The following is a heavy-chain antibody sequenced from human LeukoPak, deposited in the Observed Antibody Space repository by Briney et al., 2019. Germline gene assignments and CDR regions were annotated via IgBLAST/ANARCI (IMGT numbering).Heavy chain of an antibody. D-gene: IGHD4-17*01. CDR2: MSKSGENT. J-gene: IGHJ4*02. CDR3: AKGGASVTRYVDY. CDR1: GFTFSSYS. V-gene: IGHV3-30*18. Sequence: GGSLRLSCAASGFTFSSYSMQGVRQTPGKGLEGAGIMSKSGENTFYGEAVKGRFTISRDNAQNTLYLQMNSLRPEDTAVYYCAKGGASVTRYVDYWGQGTLVTVSS.